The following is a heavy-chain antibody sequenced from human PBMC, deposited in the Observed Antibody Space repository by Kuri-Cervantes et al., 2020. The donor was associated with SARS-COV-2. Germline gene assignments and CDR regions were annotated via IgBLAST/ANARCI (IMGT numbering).Heavy chain of an antibody. J-gene: IGHJ4*02. CDR2: IWYDGSNK. V-gene: IGHV3-33*06. CDR3: AKGSKSIIAVSGTKGFFDY. Sequence: GESLKISCAASGFTFSSYGMHWVRQAPGKGLEWVAVIWYDGSNKYYADSVKGRFTISRDNSKNTLYLQMNSLRVEDTAVYYCAKGSKSIIAVSGTKGFFDYWGQGTLVTVSS. CDR1: GFTFSSYG. D-gene: IGHD6-19*01.